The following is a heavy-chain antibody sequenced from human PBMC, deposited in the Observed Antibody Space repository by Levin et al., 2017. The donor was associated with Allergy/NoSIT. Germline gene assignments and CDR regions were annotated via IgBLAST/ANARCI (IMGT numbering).Heavy chain of an antibody. CDR3: GTGPTGIRLTGPPDVY. CDR1: DFTVSNNY. V-gene: IGHV3-66*01. CDR2: IYSGGST. J-gene: IGHJ4*02. D-gene: IGHD3-9*01. Sequence: PGGSLRLSCAASDFTVSNNYMSWVRLAPGRGLEWVSLIYSGGSTDYADSVKGRFTISRDSSKNTLFLQMNSLRAEDTAIYYCGTGPTGIRLTGPPDVYWGQGTLVTVSS.